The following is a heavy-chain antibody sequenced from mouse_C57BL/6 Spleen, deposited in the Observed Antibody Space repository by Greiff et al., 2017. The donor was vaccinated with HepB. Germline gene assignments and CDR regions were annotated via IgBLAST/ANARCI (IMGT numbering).Heavy chain of an antibody. D-gene: IGHD2-3*01. CDR2: IRLKSDNYAT. Sequence: EVHLVESGGGLVQPGGSMKLSCVASGFTFSNYWMNWVRQSPEKGLEWVAQIRLKSDNYATHYAESVKGRFTISRDDSKSSVYLQMNNLRAEDTGIYYCTGGDGYSRFAYWGQGTLVTVSA. J-gene: IGHJ3*01. V-gene: IGHV6-3*01. CDR3: TGGDGYSRFAY. CDR1: GFTFSNYW.